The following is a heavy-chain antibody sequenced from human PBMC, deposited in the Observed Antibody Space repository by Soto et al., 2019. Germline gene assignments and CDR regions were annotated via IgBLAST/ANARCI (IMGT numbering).Heavy chain of an antibody. V-gene: IGHV3-30*14. CDR1: GFTFDSYP. J-gene: IGHJ6*02. Sequence: QVQLVESGGGVVQPGRSLRLSCAVSGFTFDSYPMHWVRQAPGKGLEWVAVVSYDGTKEYYADSVKGRFTISRDNSKTTLSLQMYRLRAYDTAVYYCARAEYSSSWSPYYYYYGMDVGGQGPTVTVSS. D-gene: IGHD6-13*01. CDR3: ARAEYSSSWSPYYYYYGMDV. CDR2: VSYDGTKE.